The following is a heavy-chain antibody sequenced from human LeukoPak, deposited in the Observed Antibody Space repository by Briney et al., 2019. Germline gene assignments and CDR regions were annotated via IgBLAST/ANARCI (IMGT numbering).Heavy chain of an antibody. Sequence: PGGSLRLSCSASGFTFSTYDMNWVRQAPGKGLEWVSSITSTSSYIYYADSVKGRFTISRDNSKNTLYLQMNYLRAEDTALYYCAKNIAAPTTPFDYWGQGTLVTVSS. J-gene: IGHJ4*02. CDR3: AKNIAAPTTPFDY. D-gene: IGHD6-13*01. CDR1: GFTFSTYD. CDR2: ITSTSSYI. V-gene: IGHV3-21*04.